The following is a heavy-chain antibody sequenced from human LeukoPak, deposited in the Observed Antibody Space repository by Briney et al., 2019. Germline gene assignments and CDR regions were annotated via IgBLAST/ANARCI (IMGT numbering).Heavy chain of an antibody. CDR3: ARTVVAATYNWFDP. V-gene: IGHV4-31*03. Sequence: SQTLSLTCTVSGGSISSGGYYWSWIRQHPGKGLEWIGYIYYSGSTYYNPPLKSRVTISVDTSKNQFSLKLSSVTAADTAVYYCARTVVAATYNWFDPWGQGTLVTVSS. CDR1: GGSISSGGYY. D-gene: IGHD2-15*01. J-gene: IGHJ5*02. CDR2: IYYSGST.